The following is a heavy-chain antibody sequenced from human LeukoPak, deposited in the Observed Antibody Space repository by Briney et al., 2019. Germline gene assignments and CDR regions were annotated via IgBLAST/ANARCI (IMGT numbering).Heavy chain of an antibody. D-gene: IGHD5-24*01. Sequence: SVKVSCKASGGPFSSYTISWVRQAPGLGLEWMGRIIPILDKANYAQKFQGRVTITADKSTGTAYMDLNSLRSEDTAVYYCAGGPEMATFDYWGQGTLVTVSS. CDR3: AGGPEMATFDY. CDR1: GGPFSSYT. V-gene: IGHV1-69*02. J-gene: IGHJ4*02. CDR2: IIPILDKA.